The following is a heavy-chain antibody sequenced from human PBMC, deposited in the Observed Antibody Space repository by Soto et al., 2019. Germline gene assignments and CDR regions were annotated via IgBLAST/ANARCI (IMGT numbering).Heavy chain of an antibody. Sequence: SQTLSLTCAISGDSVSSNSAAWNWIRQSPSRGLEWLGRTYYRSKWYNDYVVSVKSRITINPDTSKNQFSLQLNSVTPEDTAVYYCARGGGYCTNGVCPGDPYYYYGRDVWGQGTTVTVSS. V-gene: IGHV6-1*01. CDR2: TYYRSKWYN. D-gene: IGHD2-8*01. CDR1: GDSVSSNSAA. J-gene: IGHJ6*02. CDR3: ARGGGYCTNGVCPGDPYYYYGRDV.